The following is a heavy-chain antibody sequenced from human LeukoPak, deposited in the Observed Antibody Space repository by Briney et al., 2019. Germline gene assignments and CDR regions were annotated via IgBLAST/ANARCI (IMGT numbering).Heavy chain of an antibody. Sequence: GGSLRLSCAASGFTFSSYGMHWVRQAPGKGLEWVAVIWYDGSNKYYADSVKGRFTISRDNSKNTLYLQLNSLRAEDTAVYYCAKLVRATWGVDYWGQGTLVTVSS. J-gene: IGHJ4*02. CDR3: AKLVRATWGVDY. D-gene: IGHD1-26*01. CDR2: IWYDGSNK. CDR1: GFTFSSYG. V-gene: IGHV3-33*06.